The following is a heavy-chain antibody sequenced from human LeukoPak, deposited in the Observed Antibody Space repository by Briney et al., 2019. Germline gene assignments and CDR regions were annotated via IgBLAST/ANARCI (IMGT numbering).Heavy chain of an antibody. V-gene: IGHV4-38-2*02. D-gene: IGHD3-3*01. CDR2: IYHSGST. CDR1: SYSISSGYY. CDR3: AREGDFYYDFWSGYYTDAFDI. J-gene: IGHJ3*02. Sequence: SETLSLTCTVSSYSISSGYYWGWIRQPPGKGLEWLGDIYHSGSTYYNPSLKSRLTISVDTYKNQFSLKLSSVTAADTAVYYCAREGDFYYDFWSGYYTDAFDIWGQGTMVTVSS.